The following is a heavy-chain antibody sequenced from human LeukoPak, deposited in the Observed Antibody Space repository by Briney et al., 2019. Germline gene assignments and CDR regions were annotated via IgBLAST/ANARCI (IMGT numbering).Heavy chain of an antibody. CDR3: GSPTAGSSPYYFCC. V-gene: IGHV3-7*01. Sequence: GGSLRLSCAASGFTFSSYWMSWVRQAPGKGLEWVANIKQDGSEKYYVDSVKGRFTISRDNAKNSLYLQMNTLRAEDTAVYYCGSPTAGSSPYYFCCRGKGTMVT. J-gene: IGHJ4*02. CDR1: GFTFSSYW. D-gene: IGHD3-10*01. CDR2: IKQDGSEK.